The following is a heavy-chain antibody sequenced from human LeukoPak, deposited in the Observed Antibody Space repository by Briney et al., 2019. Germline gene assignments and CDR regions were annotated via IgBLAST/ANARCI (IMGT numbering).Heavy chain of an antibody. J-gene: IGHJ4*02. CDR3: TKDRRGPTAGTWYFDS. V-gene: IGHV3-23*01. Sequence: GGSLRLSCVASGFTFSSTTMGWVRQAPGRGLEWVSSITAIDGRTYYADSVRGRFTISRDNSKNTVYLQLNSLRAGDTAIYYCTKDRRGPTAGTWYFDSWGQGTLVTVSS. CDR2: ITAIDGRT. D-gene: IGHD6-13*01. CDR1: GFTFSSTT.